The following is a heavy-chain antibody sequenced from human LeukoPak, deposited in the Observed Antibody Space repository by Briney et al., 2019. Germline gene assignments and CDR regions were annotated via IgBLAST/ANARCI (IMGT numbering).Heavy chain of an antibody. V-gene: IGHV3-23*01. CDR2: ISGSGGST. CDR1: GFTFSSYA. Sequence: GGSLRLSCAASGFTFSSYAMSWVRRAPGKGLEWVSAISGSGGSTYYADSVKGRFTISRDNSKNTLYLQMNSLRAEDTAVYYCAKGWSYYIAFDIWGQGTMVTVSS. D-gene: IGHD1-26*01. J-gene: IGHJ3*02. CDR3: AKGWSYYIAFDI.